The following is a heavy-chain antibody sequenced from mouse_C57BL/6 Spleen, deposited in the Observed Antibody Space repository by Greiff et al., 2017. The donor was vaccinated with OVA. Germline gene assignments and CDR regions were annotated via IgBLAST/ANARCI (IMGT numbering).Heavy chain of an antibody. CDR3: ARSGVYGNGGYFDY. CDR1: GYAFSSYW. J-gene: IGHJ2*01. D-gene: IGHD2-1*01. CDR2: IYPGDGDT. V-gene: IGHV1-80*01. Sequence: QVQLQQSGAELVKPGASVKISCKASGYAFSSYWMNWVKQRPGKGLEWIGQIYPGDGDTNYNGKFKGKATLTADKSSSTAYMQLSSLTSEDSAVYFCARSGVYGNGGYFDYWGQGTTLTVSS.